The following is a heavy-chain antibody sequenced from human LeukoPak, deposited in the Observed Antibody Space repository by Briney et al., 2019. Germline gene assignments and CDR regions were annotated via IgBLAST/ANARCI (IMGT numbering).Heavy chain of an antibody. V-gene: IGHV3-23*01. D-gene: IGHD4-17*01. Sequence: GGSLRLSCAASGFTFSSYAMSWVRQAPGKGLEWVSAISDSGGSRNYADSVKGRFTISRDNSKNTLYLQMNSLRAEDTAVYYCAFDYGDSDAFDIWGQGTMVTVSS. J-gene: IGHJ3*02. CDR3: AFDYGDSDAFDI. CDR2: ISDSGGSR. CDR1: GFTFSSYA.